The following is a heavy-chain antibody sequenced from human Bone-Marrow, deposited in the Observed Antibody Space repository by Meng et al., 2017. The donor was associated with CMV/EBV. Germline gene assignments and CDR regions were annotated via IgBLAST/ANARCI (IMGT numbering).Heavy chain of an antibody. Sequence: SCAISGDSVSSNSAAWNWIRQSPSRGLEWLGRTYYRSKSYNDYAVSVKSRITINPATFKNQFSLHLNPVTPEATAVYYCAKGQWLRGLYFDYWGQGTLVTVSS. CDR1: GDSVSSNSAA. J-gene: IGHJ4*02. D-gene: IGHD6-19*01. CDR2: TYYRSKSYN. V-gene: IGHV6-1*01. CDR3: AKGQWLRGLYFDY.